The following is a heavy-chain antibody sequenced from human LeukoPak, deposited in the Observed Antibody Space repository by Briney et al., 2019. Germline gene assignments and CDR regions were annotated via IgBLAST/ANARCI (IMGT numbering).Heavy chain of an antibody. CDR3: VRSTGPGSHGYFQH. J-gene: IGHJ1*01. Sequence: SQTLSLTCDLSGDSLSSNSAAWNWVRQSPSKGLEWLGRTFYRSRWYNDYAVSVTSRTTINPDTSKNQFSLQLNSVTPEDTAVYYCVRSTGPGSHGYFQHWGQGTLVTVSS. D-gene: IGHD3-10*01. V-gene: IGHV6-1*01. CDR1: GDSLSSNSAA. CDR2: TFYRSRWYN.